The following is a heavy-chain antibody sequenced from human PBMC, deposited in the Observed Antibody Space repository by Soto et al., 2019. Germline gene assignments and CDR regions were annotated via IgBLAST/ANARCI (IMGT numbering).Heavy chain of an antibody. Sequence: QVQLVESGGGVVQPGRSLRISCVASGFSFRNFAMHWFRQAPGKGLEWVATIRRDGSCERYGDSVKGRFTISRDNSVNTLYLQMTSLSVEDTALYFCVREGPRKIVGAIDYWGQGTLVIVSS. J-gene: IGHJ4*02. D-gene: IGHD1-26*01. V-gene: IGHV3-33*01. CDR2: IRRDGSCE. CDR1: GFSFRNFA. CDR3: VREGPRKIVGAIDY.